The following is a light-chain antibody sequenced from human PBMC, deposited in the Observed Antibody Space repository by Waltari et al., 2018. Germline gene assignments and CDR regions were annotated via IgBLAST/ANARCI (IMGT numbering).Light chain of an antibody. Sequence: SYELTQPPSVSVSPGQTASITCSGHKMGDKFACWYQQKPGQSPVLVIYQSTKRPSGIPGRFSGSNSGNTATLTISGTQAMEEADYYCQAWDTITGGVFGGGTKLTVL. CDR2: QST. J-gene: IGLJ2*01. V-gene: IGLV3-1*01. CDR3: QAWDTITGGV. CDR1: KMGDKF.